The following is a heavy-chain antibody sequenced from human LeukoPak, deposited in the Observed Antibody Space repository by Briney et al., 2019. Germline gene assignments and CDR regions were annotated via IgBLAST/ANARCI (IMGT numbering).Heavy chain of an antibody. CDR1: GFTFSSYG. J-gene: IGHJ4*02. Sequence: GGSLRLSCAASGFTFSSYGMHWVRQAPGKGLEYVSAISSNGGSTYYANSVKGRFTISRDNPKNTLYLQMGSLRAEDMAVYYCARGGWDLVRFYFDYWGQGTLVTVSS. D-gene: IGHD1-26*01. CDR2: ISSNGGST. V-gene: IGHV3-64*01. CDR3: ARGGWDLVRFYFDY.